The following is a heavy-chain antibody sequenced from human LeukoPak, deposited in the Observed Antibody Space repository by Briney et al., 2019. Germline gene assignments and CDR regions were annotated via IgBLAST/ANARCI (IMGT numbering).Heavy chain of an antibody. CDR2: ISNSGSYT. Sequence: GGSLRLSCAASGFTVSSNYMSWVRQAPGKGLEWVSYISNSGSYTNYADSVKGRFTISRDNAKNSLYLQMNSLRAEDTAVYYCATVYSGSYLAYYWGQGTLVTVSS. CDR3: ATVYSGSYLAYY. D-gene: IGHD1-26*01. J-gene: IGHJ4*02. CDR1: GFTVSSNY. V-gene: IGHV3-11*03.